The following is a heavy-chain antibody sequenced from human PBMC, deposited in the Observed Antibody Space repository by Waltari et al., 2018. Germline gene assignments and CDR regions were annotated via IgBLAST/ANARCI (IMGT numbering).Heavy chain of an antibody. J-gene: IGHJ4*02. V-gene: IGHV3-20*04. CDR3: ARGPIYSSSWYGRFDY. CDR1: GFTFDDSG. CDR2: INWNGGST. Sequence: EVQLVESGGGVVRPGGSLRLSCAASGFTFDDSGMSWVRQAPGKGLEWVSGINWNGGSTGDADSLKGRFTISRDNAKNALDLQMNSLRADDTALYYCARGPIYSSSWYGRFDYWGQGTLVTVSS. D-gene: IGHD6-13*01.